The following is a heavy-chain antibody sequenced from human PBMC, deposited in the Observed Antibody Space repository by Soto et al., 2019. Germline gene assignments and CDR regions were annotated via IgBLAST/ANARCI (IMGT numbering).Heavy chain of an antibody. D-gene: IGHD1-26*01. Sequence: QVQLVESGGGVVQPGRSLRLSCVASGFTFSSYGMHWVRQAPGKGLEWVAIISYDGSNTYYADSVKGRFTISRDNSKNTLYLQMNSLSAEDTSVYYCAKEWGLSGSYYISSSYYFDYWGQGTLVTVSS. CDR2: ISYDGSNT. CDR3: AKEWGLSGSYYISSSYYFDY. CDR1: GFTFSSYG. J-gene: IGHJ4*02. V-gene: IGHV3-30*18.